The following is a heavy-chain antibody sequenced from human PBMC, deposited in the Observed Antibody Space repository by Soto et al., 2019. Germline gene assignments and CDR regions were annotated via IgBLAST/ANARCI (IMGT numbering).Heavy chain of an antibody. CDR1: GYSFTSYW. CDR3: ARYDFWSGYVTAAFDI. J-gene: IGHJ3*02. D-gene: IGHD3-3*01. CDR2: IDPSDSYT. V-gene: IGHV5-10-1*01. Sequence: GESLKISCKGSGYSFTSYWISWVRQMPGKGLEWVGRIDPSDSYTNYSPSFQGHVTISADKSISTAYLQWSSLKASDTAMYYCARYDFWSGYVTAAFDIWGQGTRVTV.